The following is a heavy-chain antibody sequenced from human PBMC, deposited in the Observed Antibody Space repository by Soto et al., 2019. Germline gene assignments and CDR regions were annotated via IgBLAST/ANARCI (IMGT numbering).Heavy chain of an antibody. CDR1: GFTFSTYD. CDR3: ARDFSMVVVAPGY. J-gene: IGHJ4*02. CDR2: ISGSSSSI. V-gene: IGHV3-48*01. D-gene: IGHD2-15*01. Sequence: GGSLRLSCAASGFTFSTYDMNWVRQAPGKGLEWISYISGSSSSISYADSVKGRFTISRDNAQNSLYLQMNSLRAEDTGVYFCARDFSMVVVAPGYWGQGTLVTVSS.